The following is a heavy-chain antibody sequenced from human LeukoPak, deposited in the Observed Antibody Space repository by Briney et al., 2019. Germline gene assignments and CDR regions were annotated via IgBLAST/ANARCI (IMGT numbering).Heavy chain of an antibody. CDR3: ARAPRREYCSGGSCSHFDY. CDR2: IIPILGIA. V-gene: IGHV1-69*04. D-gene: IGHD2-15*01. Sequence: ASVKVSCKASGGTFSSYAISWVRQAPGQGLEWMGRIIPILGIANYAQKFQGRVTITADKSTSTAYMELSSLRSEDTAVYYCARAPRREYCSGGSCSHFDYWGQGTLVTVSS. CDR1: GGTFSSYA. J-gene: IGHJ4*02.